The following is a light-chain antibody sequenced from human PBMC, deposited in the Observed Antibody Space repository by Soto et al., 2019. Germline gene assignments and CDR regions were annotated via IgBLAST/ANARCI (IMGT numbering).Light chain of an antibody. Sequence: EIVLTQSPATLSLSPGERATLSCRASQSVSSYLAWYQQKPGQAPRLLIYDASNRATGIPARFSGSGSETDFTLTIRSLEPEDFAVYYCQQRSNWPLTFGGGTKVEIK. V-gene: IGKV3-11*01. CDR1: QSVSSY. CDR3: QQRSNWPLT. CDR2: DAS. J-gene: IGKJ4*01.